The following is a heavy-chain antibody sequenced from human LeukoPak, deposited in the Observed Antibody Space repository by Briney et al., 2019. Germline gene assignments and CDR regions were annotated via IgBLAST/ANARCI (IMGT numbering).Heavy chain of an antibody. J-gene: IGHJ6*02. CDR2: IIPVLNIT. V-gene: IGHV1-69*04. D-gene: IGHD5-18*01. Sequence: SVKVSCKTSGGTFSTSAIPWVRQAPGQGLEWMGRIIPVLNITTYAQRFQGRVTITADTSTSTVYMELSSLRSEETAVYYCARDQGLTAPPPYGLDVWGQGTTVIVSS. CDR1: GGTFSTSA. CDR3: ARDQGLTAPPPYGLDV.